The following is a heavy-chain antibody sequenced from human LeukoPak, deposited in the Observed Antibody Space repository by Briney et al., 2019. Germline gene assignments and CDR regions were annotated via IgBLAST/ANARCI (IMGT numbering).Heavy chain of an antibody. CDR3: ARDEAGYSSD. CDR1: GFTVSGNY. Sequence: PGGSLRLSCAASGFTVSGNYMSWVRQAPGKGLEWVSLLYSGGSTYYADSVKGRFSISRDNSKNTLYLQMNSLRDEDMSVYYCARDEAGYSSDWGQGTLVTVSS. J-gene: IGHJ1*01. V-gene: IGHV3-66*01. D-gene: IGHD6-19*01. CDR2: LYSGGST.